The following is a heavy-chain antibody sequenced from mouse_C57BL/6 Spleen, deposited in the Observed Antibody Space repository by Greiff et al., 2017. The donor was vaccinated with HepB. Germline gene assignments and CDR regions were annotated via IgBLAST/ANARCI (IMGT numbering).Heavy chain of an antibody. CDR2: IDPSDSET. V-gene: IGHV1-52*01. Sequence: QVQLKQPGAELVRPGSSVKLSCKASGYTFTSYWMHWVKQRPIQGLEWIGNIDPSDSETHYNQKFKDKATLTVDKSSSTAYMQLSSLTSEDSAVYYCARAEITTVVYWYFDVWGTGTTVTVSS. J-gene: IGHJ1*03. CDR1: GYTFTSYW. D-gene: IGHD1-1*01. CDR3: ARAEITTVVYWYFDV.